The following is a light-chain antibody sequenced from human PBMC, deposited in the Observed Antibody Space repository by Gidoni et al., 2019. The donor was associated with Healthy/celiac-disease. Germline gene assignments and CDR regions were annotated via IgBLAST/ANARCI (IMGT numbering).Light chain of an antibody. CDR1: SSDVGGYNY. V-gene: IGLV2-14*01. Sequence: QSALTPPASVSGSPGQSFTISCTGTSSDVGGYNYVSWYQQHPGKAPKLMIYEVSNRPSGVSNRFSGSKSGNTASLTISGLQAEDEADYYCSSYTSSSTLDYVFGTGTKVTVL. J-gene: IGLJ1*01. CDR2: EVS. CDR3: SSYTSSSTLDYV.